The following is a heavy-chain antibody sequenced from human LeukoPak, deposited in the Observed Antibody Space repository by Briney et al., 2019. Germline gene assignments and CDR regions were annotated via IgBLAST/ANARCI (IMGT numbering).Heavy chain of an antibody. CDR2: IKPDGTEK. CDR1: GFTFTDSW. CDR3: ARVRYGNYFDY. Sequence: GGSLRLSCAASGFTFTDSWMSWVRQPPGKGLEWVVNIKPDGTEKYYVDSLKGRFTVSRDNTKNSLYLQMSSLRAEDTDVYYCARVRYGNYFDYWGQGTLVTVSS. D-gene: IGHD3-16*02. J-gene: IGHJ4*02. V-gene: IGHV3-7*04.